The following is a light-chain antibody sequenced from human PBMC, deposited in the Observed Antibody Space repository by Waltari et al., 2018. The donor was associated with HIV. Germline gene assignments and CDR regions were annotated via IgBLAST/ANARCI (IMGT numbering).Light chain of an antibody. CDR3: QVWDRPADQVI. V-gene: IGLV3-21*01. J-gene: IGLJ2*01. CDR2: YDN. Sequence: SSVLTQTPSVSGDPGETVTLTCEGDNIDSTSVHWYQLQPGQASLLVTFYDNDRPSGSPVRIYGSNGGNTATVTISRVEVGDAAYYFCQVWDRPADQVIFGGGTKLTVL. CDR1: NIDSTS.